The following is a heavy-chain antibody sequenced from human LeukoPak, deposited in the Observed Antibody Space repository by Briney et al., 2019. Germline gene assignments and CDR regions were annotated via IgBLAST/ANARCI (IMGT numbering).Heavy chain of an antibody. Sequence: PGGSLRLSCAASGFTFSSYWMSWVRQAPGKGLEWVANIKQDGSEKYYVDSVKGRFTISRDNAKSSLYLQMNSLRAEDTAVYYCAGVWGYDYELGAFDIWGQGTMVTVSS. V-gene: IGHV3-7*01. CDR2: IKQDGSEK. CDR1: GFTFSSYW. J-gene: IGHJ3*02. D-gene: IGHD5-12*01. CDR3: AGVWGYDYELGAFDI.